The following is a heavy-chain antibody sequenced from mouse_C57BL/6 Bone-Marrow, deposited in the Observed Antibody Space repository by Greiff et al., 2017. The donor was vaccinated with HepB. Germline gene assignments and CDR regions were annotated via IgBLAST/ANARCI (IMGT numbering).Heavy chain of an antibody. V-gene: IGHV1-59*01. CDR3: ARSTAQATSYAMDY. CDR1: GYTFTSYW. Sequence: VQLQQSGAELVRPGTSVKLSCKASGYTFTSYWMHWVKQRPGQGLEWIGVIDPSDSYTNYNQKFKGKATLTVDTSSSTAYMQLSSLTSEDSAVYYCARSTAQATSYAMDYWGQGTSVTVSS. D-gene: IGHD3-2*02. J-gene: IGHJ4*01. CDR2: IDPSDSYT.